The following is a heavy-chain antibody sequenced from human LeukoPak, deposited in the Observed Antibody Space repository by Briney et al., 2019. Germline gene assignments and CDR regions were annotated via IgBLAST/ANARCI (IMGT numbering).Heavy chain of an antibody. CDR2: IYYSGST. V-gene: IGHV4-39*07. Sequence: SETLSLTCTVSGGSISSSSYYWGWIRQPPGKGLEWIGSIYYSGSTYYNPSLKSRVTISVDTSKNQFSLKLSSVTAVDTAVYYCARDIAVYYGSGEFDYWGQGTLVTVSS. CDR1: GGSISSSSYY. D-gene: IGHD3-10*01. J-gene: IGHJ4*02. CDR3: ARDIAVYYGSGEFDY.